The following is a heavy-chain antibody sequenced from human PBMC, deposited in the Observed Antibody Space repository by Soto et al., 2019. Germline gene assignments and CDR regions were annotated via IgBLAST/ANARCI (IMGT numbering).Heavy chain of an antibody. J-gene: IGHJ4*02. D-gene: IGHD1-20*01. Sequence: VQLVESGGGLVQPGESLRLSCAASGFTFSNHWINWIRQTPGRGLEWLAVIKQDGREKYYVDSVKGRSTVSRDNAMNSAYLQMNSLRVDDTAVYYCARDWYMDYWGQGTLVTVSS. V-gene: IGHV3-7*04. CDR2: IKQDGREK. CDR3: ARDWYMDY. CDR1: GFTFSNHW.